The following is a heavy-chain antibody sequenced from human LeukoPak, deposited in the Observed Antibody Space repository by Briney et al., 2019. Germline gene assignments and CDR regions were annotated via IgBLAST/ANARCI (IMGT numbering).Heavy chain of an antibody. CDR3: ARARVGYEDYYYYMDV. CDR2: INHSGST. Sequence: PSETLSLTCTVSGGSISSYYWSWIRQPPGKGLEWIGEINHSGSTNYNPSLKSRVTISVDTSKNQFSLKLSSVTAADTAVYYCARARVGYEDYYYYMDVWGKGTTVTVSS. D-gene: IGHD1-26*01. V-gene: IGHV4-59*12. J-gene: IGHJ6*03. CDR1: GGSISSYY.